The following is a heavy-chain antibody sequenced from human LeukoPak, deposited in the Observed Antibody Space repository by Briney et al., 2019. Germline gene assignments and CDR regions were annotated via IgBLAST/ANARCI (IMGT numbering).Heavy chain of an antibody. CDR1: GYIFTTNW. D-gene: IGHD6-19*01. V-gene: IGHV5-10-1*01. CDR2: IDPSDSET. CDR3: ARRAGSSGKFDP. J-gene: IGHJ5*02. Sequence: GESLKISCTGSGYIFTTNWISWIRQMPGKGLEWMGRIDPSDSETNYSPSFQGHVTISVDKSISTAYLQWSSPKASDTAMYYCARRAGSSGKFDPWGQGTLVIVSS.